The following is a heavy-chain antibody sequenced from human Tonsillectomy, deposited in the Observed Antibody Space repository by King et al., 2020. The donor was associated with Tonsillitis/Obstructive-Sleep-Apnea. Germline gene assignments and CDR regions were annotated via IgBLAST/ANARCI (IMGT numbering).Heavy chain of an antibody. D-gene: IGHD2-15*01. CDR2: IYWDGDK. CDR1: GFSLSTSGVG. Sequence: QFTLKESGPTLVKPTQTLTLTCTFSGFSLSTSGVGVGWIRQPPGKALVWLALIYWDGDKRYSPSLKNRLAITKDTSKNQVVLTMTNMDPVDTATYYCARSPPYCSGGSCYFDYWGQGALVSVSS. V-gene: IGHV2-5*02. J-gene: IGHJ4*02. CDR3: ARSPPYCSGGSCYFDY.